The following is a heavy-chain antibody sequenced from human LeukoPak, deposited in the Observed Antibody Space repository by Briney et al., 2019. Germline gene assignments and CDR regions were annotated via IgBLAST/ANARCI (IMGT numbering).Heavy chain of an antibody. Sequence: GGSLRLSCAASGFIFSGYAMSWVRQAPGKGLEWVSSISDGGGSTYYVDSVKGRFTISRDNSKNTLYLQMNSLRAEDTAVYYCAKDGFWSGYSDYYHMDVWGKGTTVTVSS. CDR3: AKDGFWSGYSDYYHMDV. J-gene: IGHJ6*03. CDR2: ISDGGGST. D-gene: IGHD3-3*01. V-gene: IGHV3-23*01. CDR1: GFIFSGYA.